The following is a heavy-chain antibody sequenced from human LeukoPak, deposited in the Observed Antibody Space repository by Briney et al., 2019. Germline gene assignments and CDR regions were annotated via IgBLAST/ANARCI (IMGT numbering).Heavy chain of an antibody. Sequence: GASVKVSCKASGGTFSSYAISWVRQAPGQGLEWMGRIIPILGIANYAQKFQGRVTITADKSTSTAYMELSSLRSEDTAVYYCAREDYYGSGVLDYWGQGTLVTVSS. CDR3: AREDYYGSGVLDY. D-gene: IGHD3-10*01. CDR1: GGTFSSYA. CDR2: IIPILGIA. V-gene: IGHV1-69*04. J-gene: IGHJ4*02.